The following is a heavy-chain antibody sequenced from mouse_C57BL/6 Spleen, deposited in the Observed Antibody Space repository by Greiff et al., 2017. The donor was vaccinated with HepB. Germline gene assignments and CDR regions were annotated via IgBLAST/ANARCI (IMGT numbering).Heavy chain of an antibody. CDR1: GFTFSSYA. D-gene: IGHD2-12*01. Sequence: VKLVESGGGLVKPGGSLKLSCAASGFTFSSYAMSWVRQTPEKRLEWVATISDGGSYTYYPDNVKGRFTISRDNAKNDLYLQMSHLKSEDTAMYYCARDGYSPAWFAYWGQGTLVTVSA. CDR2: ISDGGSYT. CDR3: ARDGYSPAWFAY. J-gene: IGHJ3*01. V-gene: IGHV5-4*01.